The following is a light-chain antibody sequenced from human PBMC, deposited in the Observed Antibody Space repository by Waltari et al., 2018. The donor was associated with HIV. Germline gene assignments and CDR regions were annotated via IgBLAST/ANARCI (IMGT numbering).Light chain of an antibody. Sequence: QSVLTQPPSVSAAPGQRVTLYCSGSNSNIGSNDVSGYQQLPGTAPKLLIFDNYKRPSGIPDRFSGSKSGTSATLGITGLQTGDEADYYCGTWDSGLSAVVFGGGTKLTVL. CDR1: NSNIGSND. V-gene: IGLV1-51*01. J-gene: IGLJ3*02. CDR3: GTWDSGLSAVV. CDR2: DNY.